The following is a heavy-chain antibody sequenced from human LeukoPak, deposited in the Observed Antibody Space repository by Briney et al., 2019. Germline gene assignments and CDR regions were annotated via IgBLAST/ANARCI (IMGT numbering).Heavy chain of an antibody. CDR2: IYSGGST. Sequence: GGSLRLSCAASGFTVSSNYMSWVRQAPGKGLEWVSVIYSGGSTYYADSVKGRFTISRDNSKNTLYLQMNSLRAEDTAVYYCARDVMITFGGVIVMYYFDYWGQGTLVTVSS. D-gene: IGHD3-16*02. J-gene: IGHJ4*02. V-gene: IGHV3-66*01. CDR3: ARDVMITFGGVIVMYYFDY. CDR1: GFTVSSNY.